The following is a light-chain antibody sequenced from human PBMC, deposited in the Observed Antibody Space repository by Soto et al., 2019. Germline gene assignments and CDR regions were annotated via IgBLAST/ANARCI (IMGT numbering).Light chain of an antibody. CDR2: RND. CDR1: SSNIGTNT. J-gene: IGLJ2*01. Sequence: QSVLTQPPSASGTPGQRVTISCSGNSSNIGTNTVNWYQQLPGTAPQLLIYRNDQRPSGVPDRFSGSKSGTSASLTISGLQSDDEADYYCAAWDDGLIGSVAFGGGTKLTVL. V-gene: IGLV1-44*01. CDR3: AAWDDGLIGSVA.